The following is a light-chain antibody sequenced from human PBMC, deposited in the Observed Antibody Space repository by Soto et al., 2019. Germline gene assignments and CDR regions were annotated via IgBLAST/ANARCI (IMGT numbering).Light chain of an antibody. CDR1: QSISTW. V-gene: IGKV1-5*03. CDR2: RAS. J-gene: IGKJ1*01. CDR3: QQYNSNSRT. Sequence: DIQMTQSPSTLSASVGDRVTITCRASQSISTWLAWYQQKPGKAPKLLIYRASSLESGVPSRFSGSGSGTEFILTISSLQPDDFATYYCQQYNSNSRTFGQGTKVDIK.